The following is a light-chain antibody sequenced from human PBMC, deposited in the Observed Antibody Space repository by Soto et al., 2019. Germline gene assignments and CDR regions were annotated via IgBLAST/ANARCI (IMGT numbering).Light chain of an antibody. Sequence: EIVMTQSPATLSVSPGERATLSCRASQSVSSNLAWYQQKPGRAPRLLIYGASTRATGIPARFSGSGSGTEFTLTISSLQSEDFAVYYCQQYNNWPRTFAHGPKVHIK. CDR3: QQYNNWPRT. J-gene: IGKJ1*01. V-gene: IGKV3-15*01. CDR1: QSVSSN. CDR2: GAS.